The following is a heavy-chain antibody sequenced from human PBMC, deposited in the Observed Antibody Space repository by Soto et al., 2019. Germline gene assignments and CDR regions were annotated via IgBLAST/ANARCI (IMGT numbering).Heavy chain of an antibody. J-gene: IGHJ4*02. CDR1: GGSISSYY. D-gene: IGHD2-2*01. Sequence: PSETLSLTCTVSGGSISSYYWSWIRQPPGKGLEWIGYIYYSGSTNYNPSLKSRVTISVDTSKNQFSLKLSSVTAADTAVYYCARDSRGYCSSTSCYAFDYWGQGTLVTVSS. CDR2: IYYSGST. V-gene: IGHV4-59*01. CDR3: ARDSRGYCSSTSCYAFDY.